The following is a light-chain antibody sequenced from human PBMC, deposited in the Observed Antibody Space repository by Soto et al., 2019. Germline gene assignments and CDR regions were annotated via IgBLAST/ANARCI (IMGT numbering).Light chain of an antibody. Sequence: DIQLTQSPSFLFASVGDRVTITCRASQDVGHFLAWYQQKPGKAPKLLMYAAITLQNEVPARFRGGGSGTESTLPITSLQPEDYATYYGKQLDSYLSFTFGGGTKVKIK. CDR1: QDVGHF. J-gene: IGKJ4*01. CDR3: KQLDSYLSFT. V-gene: IGKV1-9*01. CDR2: AAI.